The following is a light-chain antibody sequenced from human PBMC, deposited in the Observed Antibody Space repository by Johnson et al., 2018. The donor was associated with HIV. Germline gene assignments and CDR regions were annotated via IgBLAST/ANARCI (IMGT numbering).Light chain of an antibody. CDR2: DNN. V-gene: IGLV1-51*01. CDR1: SSNIGNNY. CDR3: ATWDSSLSAYV. J-gene: IGLJ1*01. Sequence: HSVLTQPPSVSAAPGQKVTISCSGSSSNIGNNYVSWYQQLPGTAPKLLIYDNNNRPSGIPDRFSGSKSGSSATLGITGLQTGDEADYYCATWDSSLSAYVFGPGTKVTIL.